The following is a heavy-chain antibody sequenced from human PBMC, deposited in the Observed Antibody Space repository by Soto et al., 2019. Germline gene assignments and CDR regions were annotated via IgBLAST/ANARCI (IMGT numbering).Heavy chain of an antibody. Sequence: PSETLSLTCTVSGGSISSGGYYWSWIRQHPGKGLEWIGYIYYSGSTYYNPSLKSRVTISVDTSKNQFSLKLSSVTAADTAVYYRARDWFGTTPDDAFDICGQGSMVTVSS. CDR3: ARDWFGTTPDDAFDI. V-gene: IGHV4-31*03. D-gene: IGHD3-10*01. CDR1: GGSISSGGYY. CDR2: IYYSGST. J-gene: IGHJ3*02.